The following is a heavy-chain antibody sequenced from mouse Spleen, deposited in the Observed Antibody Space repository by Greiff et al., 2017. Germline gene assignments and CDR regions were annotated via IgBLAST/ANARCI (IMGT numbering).Heavy chain of an antibody. J-gene: IGHJ1*01. CDR1: GYTFTSYD. CDR3: ARRSSYGYNWYFDV. Sequence: VQLVESGPELVKPGASVKLSCKASGYTFTSYDINWVKQRPGQGLEWIGWIYPRDGSTKYNEKFKGKATLTVDTSSSTAYMELHSLTSEDSAVYFCARRSSYGYNWYFDVWGAGTTVTVSS. V-gene: IGHV1-85*01. CDR2: IYPRDGST. D-gene: IGHD1-2*01.